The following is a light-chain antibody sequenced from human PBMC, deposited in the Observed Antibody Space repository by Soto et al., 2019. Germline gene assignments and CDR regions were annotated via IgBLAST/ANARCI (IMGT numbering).Light chain of an antibody. J-gene: IGLJ2*01. CDR2: EVS. CDR1: IIDVGTYNL. V-gene: IGLV2-23*02. CDR3: CSYAGSSTFI. Sequence: QSALTQPASVSGSPGQSITISCTGTIIDVGTYNLVSWYQQHPGKAPKLMIYEVSKRPSGVSNRFSGSKSGNTASLTISGLQAEDEADYYCCSYAGSSTFIFGGGTKVTVL.